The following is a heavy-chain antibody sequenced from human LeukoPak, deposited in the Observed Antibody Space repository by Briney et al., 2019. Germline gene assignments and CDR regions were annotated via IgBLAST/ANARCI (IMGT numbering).Heavy chain of an antibody. D-gene: IGHD5/OR15-5a*01. CDR3: ARGVAGAPRVPDY. CDR1: GFTFSNYW. CDR2: ITSDGTDT. J-gene: IGHJ4*02. Sequence: GGSLRLSCAASGFTFSNYWMHWVRQAPGKGLVWVSRITSDGTDTTYADSVKGRFTISRDNAKNTLYLQLNSLRAEDTAVYYCARGVAGAPRVPDYWGQGTLATVSS. V-gene: IGHV3-74*01.